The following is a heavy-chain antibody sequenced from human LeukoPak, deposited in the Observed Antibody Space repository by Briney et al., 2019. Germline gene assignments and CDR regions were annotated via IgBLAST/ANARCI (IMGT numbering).Heavy chain of an antibody. CDR3: ARDLNRRAFDI. CDR2: ISWNSGGI. CDR1: GFTFDNYA. D-gene: IGHD1-14*01. J-gene: IGHJ3*02. Sequence: GGSLRLSCAASGFTFDNYAMHWVRQAPGKGLEWVSGISWNSGGIGYADSVKGRFTISRDNSKNTLYLQMNSLRVEDTAVYYCARDLNRRAFDIWGQGTMVTVSS. V-gene: IGHV3-9*01.